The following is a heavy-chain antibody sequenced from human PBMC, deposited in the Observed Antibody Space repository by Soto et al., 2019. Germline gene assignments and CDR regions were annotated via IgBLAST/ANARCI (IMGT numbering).Heavy chain of an antibody. CDR2: IYWDDDK. J-gene: IGHJ3*02. Sequence: QITLKESGPTLVKPTQTLTLTCTFSGFSLSTSGVGVGWIRQPPGKALEWLALIYWDDDKRYSPSLKSRLTITKDTSKNQVVLTMTNMDPVDTATYYCARWVGGDIVVVVAADDAFDIWGQGTMVTVSS. D-gene: IGHD2-15*01. V-gene: IGHV2-5*02. CDR3: ARWVGGDIVVVVAADDAFDI. CDR1: GFSLSTSGVG.